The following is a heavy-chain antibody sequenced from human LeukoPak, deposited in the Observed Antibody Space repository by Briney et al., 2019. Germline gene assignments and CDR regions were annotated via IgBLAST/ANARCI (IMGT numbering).Heavy chain of an antibody. CDR3: ARENPSGYYNRPIDY. V-gene: IGHV4-59*01. J-gene: IGHJ4*02. D-gene: IGHD3-22*01. CDR2: IYYSGSI. Sequence: PSETLSLTCTVSGASISSYYWSWIRQPPGKGLEWIGDIYYSGSIKYNPSLKSRVTMSVDTSKNQFSLKLSSVTAADTAIYYCARENPSGYYNRPIDYWGQGTLVTVSS. CDR1: GASISSYY.